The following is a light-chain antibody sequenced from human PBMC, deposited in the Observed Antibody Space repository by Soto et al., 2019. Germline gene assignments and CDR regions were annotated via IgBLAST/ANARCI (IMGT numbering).Light chain of an antibody. CDR3: DASGSSPLP. Sequence: ILIAQCRHARSLSAWERAALGWRASQSVGINLAWYQQKPGQAPRILIYGASTRATGVPARFSGSGSGRALHSTITTLATEDFAVSSSDASGSSPLPFGKGTRLEIK. CDR2: GAS. J-gene: IGKJ5*01. CDR1: QSVGIN. V-gene: IGKV3-15*01.